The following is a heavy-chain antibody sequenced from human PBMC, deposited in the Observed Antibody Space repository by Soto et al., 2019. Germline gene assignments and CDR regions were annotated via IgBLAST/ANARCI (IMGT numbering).Heavy chain of an antibody. CDR1: GFTFDDYA. Sequence: EVQLVESGGGLVEPGTSLRLSCAASGFTFDDYAMHWVRQIPGKGLQWVSGISWSTSSIGYGASLRGRFLISRDNANNSLSLQMNDLRPEDTALYYCGKASSSNSWSPIDYWGQGTMFTFSS. V-gene: IGHV3-9*01. D-gene: IGHD3-3*01. CDR3: GKASSSNSWSPIDY. J-gene: IGHJ4*02. CDR2: ISWSTSSI.